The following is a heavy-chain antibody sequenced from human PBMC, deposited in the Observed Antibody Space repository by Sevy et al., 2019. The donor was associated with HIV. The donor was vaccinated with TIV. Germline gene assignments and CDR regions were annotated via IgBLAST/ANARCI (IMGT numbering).Heavy chain of an antibody. D-gene: IGHD5-12*01. CDR1: GGSISSYY. CDR3: ARESIGMGASNSGYDYYYYYGMDV. CDR2: IYYSGST. J-gene: IGHJ6*02. V-gene: IGHV4-59*01. Sequence: SETLSLTCTVSGGSISSYYWSWIWQPPGKGLEWIGYIYYSGSTNYNPSLKSRVTISVDTSKNQFSLKLSSVTAADTAVYYCARESIGMGASNSGYDYYYYYGMDVWGQGTTVTVSS.